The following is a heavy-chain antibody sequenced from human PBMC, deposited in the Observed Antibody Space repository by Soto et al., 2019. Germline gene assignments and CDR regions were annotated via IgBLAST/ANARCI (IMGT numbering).Heavy chain of an antibody. CDR2: ISYDGSNK. V-gene: IGHV3-30*18. CDR3: AQDSRGYRSGYTDY. CDR1: GFTFSSYG. J-gene: IGHJ4*02. D-gene: IGHD5-18*01. Sequence: GGSLRLSCAASGFTFSSYGMHWVRQAPGKGLEWVAVISYDGSNKYYADSVKGRFTISRDNSKNTLYLQMNSLRAEDTAVYYCAQDSRGYRSGYTDYWGQGTLVTVS.